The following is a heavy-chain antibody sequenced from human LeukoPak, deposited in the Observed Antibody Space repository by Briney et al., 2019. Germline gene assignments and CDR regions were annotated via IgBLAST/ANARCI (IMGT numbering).Heavy chain of an antibody. V-gene: IGHV1-46*01. J-gene: IGHJ4*02. CDR2: INPSGGST. CDR3: ARDYETGYCSSTSCYMPDY. D-gene: IGHD2-2*02. Sequence: GASVKVSCKASGYTFTSYYMHWVRQAPGQGLEWMGIINPSGGSTSYAQKFQGRVTMTRDTSTSTVYMELSSLRSEDTAVYYCARDYETGYCSSTSCYMPDYWGQGTLVTVSS. CDR1: GYTFTSYY.